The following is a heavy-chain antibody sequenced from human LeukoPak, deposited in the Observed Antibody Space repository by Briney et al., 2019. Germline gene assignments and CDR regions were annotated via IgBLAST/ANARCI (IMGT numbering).Heavy chain of an antibody. CDR1: GFTFSTYS. CDR2: ISGSGGST. D-gene: IGHD2-15*01. Sequence: GGSLRLSCAASGFTFSTYSMNSVRQAPGKGLERVSAISGSGGSTYYADSVKGRFTISRDNSKNTLYLQINSLRAEDTAVYYCAKDLGALIDIVVVVAATCDYWGQGTLVTVSS. V-gene: IGHV3-23*01. CDR3: AKDLGALIDIVVVVAATCDY. J-gene: IGHJ4*02.